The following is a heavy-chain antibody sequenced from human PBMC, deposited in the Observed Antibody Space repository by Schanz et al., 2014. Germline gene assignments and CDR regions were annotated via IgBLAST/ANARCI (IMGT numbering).Heavy chain of an antibody. V-gene: IGHV1-3*01. Sequence: QVQLVQSWAEVKGPGASVKVSCKASGYSFTPFPIHWVRQAPGQRLEWMGWINADTGNTEYSQKFQGRVTVTTDTSSSTVYSELSSLRSDATAAYSYGKGYGRSCIDFWGQGTLITVSS. CDR1: GYSFTPFP. D-gene: IGHD5-12*01. J-gene: IGHJ4*02. CDR2: INADTGNT. CDR3: GKGYGRSCIDF.